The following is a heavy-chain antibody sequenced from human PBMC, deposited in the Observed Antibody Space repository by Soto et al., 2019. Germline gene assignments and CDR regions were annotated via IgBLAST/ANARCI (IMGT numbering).Heavy chain of an antibody. CDR2: ISSSSYI. J-gene: IGHJ6*03. CDR3: ARGVAARFPYYYYYYMDV. D-gene: IGHD6-6*01. V-gene: IGHV3-21*01. Sequence: PGGSLRVSCGASEFTFSSYSMNWVSKTPGKGLEWVSSISSSSYIYYADSVKGRFTISRDNAKNSLYLQMNSLRAEDTAVYYCARGVAARFPYYYYYYMDVWGKGTTVTVSS. CDR1: EFTFSSYS.